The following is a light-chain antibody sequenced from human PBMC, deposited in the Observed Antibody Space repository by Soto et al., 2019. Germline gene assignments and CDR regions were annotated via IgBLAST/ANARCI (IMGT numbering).Light chain of an antibody. CDR1: SSDVGAYTY. J-gene: IGLJ1*01. CDR2: GVT. CDR3: SSYTGSSAYV. V-gene: IGLV2-8*01. Sequence: QSVLTQPPSASGSPGQSVTISCTGTSSDVGAYTYVSWYQQHSGKAPKLMIYGVTERPSGVPDRFSGSKSGNTASLTVSGLQTEDEADYYCSSYTGSSAYVFGTGTKVTVL.